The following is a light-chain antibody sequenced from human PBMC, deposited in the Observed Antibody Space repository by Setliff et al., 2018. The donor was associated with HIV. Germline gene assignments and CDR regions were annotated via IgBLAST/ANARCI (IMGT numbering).Light chain of an antibody. J-gene: IGLJ1*01. Sequence: QSALAQPASVSGSPGQSITISCTGTSSDVGSYDLVSWYQQHPGETPKLVIYEVNKRPSGVSNRFSGSKSGNTASLTIFGLQPEDEADYYCQSYDSSLTGSYVFGTGTKVTVL. CDR1: SSDVGSYDL. CDR2: EVN. V-gene: IGLV2-23*02. CDR3: QSYDSSLTGSYV.